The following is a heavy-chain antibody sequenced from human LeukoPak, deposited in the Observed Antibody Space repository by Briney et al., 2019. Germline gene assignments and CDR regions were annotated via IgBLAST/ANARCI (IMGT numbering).Heavy chain of an antibody. CDR3: AKGQLAAAAPFDY. Sequence: GRSLRLSCAASGFTFDDYAMHWVRQAPGKGLEWVSGISWNSGSIGYADSVTGRFPISRDNAKNSLYLQMNSLRAEDTALYYCAKGQLAAAAPFDYWGQGTLVTVSS. V-gene: IGHV3-9*01. CDR1: GFTFDDYA. CDR2: ISWNSGSI. D-gene: IGHD6-13*01. J-gene: IGHJ4*02.